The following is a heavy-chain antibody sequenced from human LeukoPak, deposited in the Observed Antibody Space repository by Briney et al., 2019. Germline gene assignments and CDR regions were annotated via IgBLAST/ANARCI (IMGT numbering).Heavy chain of an antibody. D-gene: IGHD5-12*01. CDR1: GGTFSSYA. CDR2: ISAYNGNT. J-gene: IGHJ4*02. V-gene: IGHV1-18*01. CDR3: ARGRGMVVATAFDY. Sequence: VASVKVSCKASGGTFSSYAISWVRQAPGQGLEWMGWISAYNGNTNYAQKLQGRVTMTTDTSTSTAYMELRSLRSDDTAVYYCARGRGMVVATAFDYWGQGSLVTVSS.